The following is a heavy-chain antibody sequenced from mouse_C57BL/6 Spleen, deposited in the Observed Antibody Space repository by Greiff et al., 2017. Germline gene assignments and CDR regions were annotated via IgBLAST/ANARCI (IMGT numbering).Heavy chain of an antibody. CDR3: ATGTYYFDY. J-gene: IGHJ2*01. CDR2: IDPSDSYT. V-gene: IGHV1-50*01. D-gene: IGHD4-1*01. CDR1: GYTFTSYW. Sequence: VQLQQPGAELVQPGASVRLSCTASGYTFTSYWMQWVKQRPGQALEWIGEIDPSDSYTTNNQKFKGKATLTVDTSSSTAYLQLSSLTSEDAAVYYCATGTYYFDYWGQGTTLTVSS.